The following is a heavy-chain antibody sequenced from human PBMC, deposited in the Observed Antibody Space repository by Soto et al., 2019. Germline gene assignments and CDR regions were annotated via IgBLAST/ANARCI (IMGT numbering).Heavy chain of an antibody. CDR3: ATSDRGGDPSSRYRPGAFDI. D-gene: IGHD3-22*01. CDR1: VSTLDDYA. Sequence: PGGCRRPSCAPSVSTLDDYARHWVRQAAGRGLEWVSGISWNSGSIGYADSVKGRFTISRDNAKTSLYLQMNSLRAEDTALYYCATSDRGGDPSSRYRPGAFDIWGQGTMVTVSS. V-gene: IGHV3-9*01. J-gene: IGHJ3*02. CDR2: ISWNSGSI.